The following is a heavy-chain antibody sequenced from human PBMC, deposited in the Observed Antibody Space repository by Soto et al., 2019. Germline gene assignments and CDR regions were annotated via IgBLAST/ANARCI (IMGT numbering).Heavy chain of an antibody. J-gene: IGHJ5*02. V-gene: IGHV4-34*01. CDR1: GGSFSGYY. CDR3: AGTAQLLNWFDP. CDR2: INHSGST. D-gene: IGHD2-2*01. Sequence: QVQLQQWGAGLLKPSETLSLTCAVYGGSFSGYYWSWIRQPPGKGLEWIGEINHSGSTNYNPSLKSRVTISVDTSKNQFSLKLSSVTAADTAVYYCAGTAQLLNWFDPWGQGTLVTVSS.